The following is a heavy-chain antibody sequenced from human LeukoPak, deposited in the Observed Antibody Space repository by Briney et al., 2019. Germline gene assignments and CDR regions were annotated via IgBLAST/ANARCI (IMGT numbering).Heavy chain of an antibody. V-gene: IGHV3-11*01. CDR1: GFTFSDYY. D-gene: IGHD4-23*01. Sequence: KPGGSLRLSCAASGFTFSDYYMSWIRQAPGKGLEWVSYISSSGSTIYYADSVKGRFTISRDNAKSSLYLQMNSLRAEDTAVYYCAKWVPDGGNDRGTSYYYMDVWGKGTTVTVSS. CDR3: AKWVPDGGNDRGTSYYYMDV. J-gene: IGHJ6*03. CDR2: ISSSGSTI.